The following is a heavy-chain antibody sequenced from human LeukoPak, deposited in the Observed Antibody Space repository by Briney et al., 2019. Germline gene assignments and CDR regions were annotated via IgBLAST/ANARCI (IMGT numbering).Heavy chain of an antibody. Sequence: QTGGSLRLSCAASGFTFSSYGMHWVRQAPGKGLEWVAVISYDGSNKYYADSVKGRFTISRDNSKNTLYLQMNSLRAEDTAVYYCAKENYYDSSGYYSYFDYWGQGTLVTVSS. D-gene: IGHD3-22*01. CDR2: ISYDGSNK. CDR1: GFTFSSYG. V-gene: IGHV3-30*18. J-gene: IGHJ4*02. CDR3: AKENYYDSSGYYSYFDY.